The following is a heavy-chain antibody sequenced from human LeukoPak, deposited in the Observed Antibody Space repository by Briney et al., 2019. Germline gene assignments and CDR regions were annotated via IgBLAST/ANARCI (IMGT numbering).Heavy chain of an antibody. D-gene: IGHD6-19*01. V-gene: IGHV3-21*01. CDR2: ISSSSSYI. CDR1: GFTFSSYS. J-gene: IGHJ4*02. Sequence: GGSLRLSCAASGFTFSSYSMNWVRQAPGKGLEWVSSISSSSSYIYYADSVKGRFTISRDNAKNSLYLQMNSLRAEDTAVYYCARERWSSGWPLDYWGQGTLVTVSS. CDR3: ARERWSSGWPLDY.